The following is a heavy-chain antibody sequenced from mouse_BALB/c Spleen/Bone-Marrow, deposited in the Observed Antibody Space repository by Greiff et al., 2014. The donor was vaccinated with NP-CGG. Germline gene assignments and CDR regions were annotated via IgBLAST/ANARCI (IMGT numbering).Heavy chain of an antibody. CDR1: GFNIKDTY. D-gene: IGHD2-14*01. J-gene: IGHJ4*01. V-gene: IGHV14-3*02. CDR2: IDPANGNT. Sequence: EVKVVESGAEPVKPGASVKLSCTASGFNIKDTYIHWVKQRPEQGLEWIGRIDPANGNTKYDPKFQGKATITTDTSSNTAYLQLSSLTSEDTAVYYCAQGYDWAMDYWGQGTSVTVSS. CDR3: AQGYDWAMDY.